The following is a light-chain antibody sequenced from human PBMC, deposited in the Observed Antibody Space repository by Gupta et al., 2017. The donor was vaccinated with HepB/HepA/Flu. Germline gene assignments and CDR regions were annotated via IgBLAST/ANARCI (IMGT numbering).Light chain of an antibody. CDR1: SSDVGGYNY. V-gene: IGLV2-11*01. CDR3: CSYAGSYTVV. Sequence: QSALTQPRSVSGSPGQSVTISCTGSSSDVGGYNYVSWYQQHPGKAPKLIIYDVSKRPSGVLDRFSGSKSGNMASLTXSXLQAEDXADYYCCSYAGSYTVVFGGGTKLTVL. CDR2: DVS. J-gene: IGLJ2*01.